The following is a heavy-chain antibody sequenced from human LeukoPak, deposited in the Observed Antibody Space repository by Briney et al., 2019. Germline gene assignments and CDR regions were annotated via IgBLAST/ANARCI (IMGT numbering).Heavy chain of an antibody. V-gene: IGHV1-18*01. CDR3: ARSGSGIAVAGNLDY. J-gene: IGHJ4*02. Sequence: ASVKVSCKASGYTFTSYGINWVRQAPGQGLEWMGWISAYNGNTNYAQKLQGRVTMTTDTSTSTAYMELRSLRSDDTAVYYCARSGSGIAVAGNLDYWGQGTLVTVSS. D-gene: IGHD6-19*01. CDR1: GYTFTSYG. CDR2: ISAYNGNT.